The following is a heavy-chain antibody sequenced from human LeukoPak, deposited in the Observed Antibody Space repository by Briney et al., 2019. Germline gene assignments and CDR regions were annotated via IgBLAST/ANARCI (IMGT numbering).Heavy chain of an antibody. J-gene: IGHJ6*03. Sequence: SETLSLTCTASGGSISSYYWSWIRQPPGKGLEWIGYIYYSGSTNYNPSLKSRVTISVDTSKNQFSLKLSSVTAADTAVYYCARGGDYDILTGYCKGPYYYMDVWGKGTTVTVSS. CDR3: ARGGDYDILTGYCKGPYYYMDV. V-gene: IGHV4-59*01. CDR2: IYYSGST. CDR1: GGSISSYY. D-gene: IGHD3-9*01.